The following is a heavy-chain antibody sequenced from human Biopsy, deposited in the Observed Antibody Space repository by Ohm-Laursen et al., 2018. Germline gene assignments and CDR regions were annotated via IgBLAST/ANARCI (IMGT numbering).Heavy chain of an antibody. V-gene: IGHV1-2*06. D-gene: IGHD6-13*01. J-gene: IGHJ4*02. CDR2: INPNSGDT. CDR3: ARMEQPHDY. CDR1: GYPFSNYY. Sequence: SVKISCKVSGYPFSNYYLFWVRQAPGQGLEWMGRINPNSGDTVFARNFQGRVTMTRDTAISTVYMDLRNLRPDDTAVYFCARMEQPHDYWGQGTLVTVSS.